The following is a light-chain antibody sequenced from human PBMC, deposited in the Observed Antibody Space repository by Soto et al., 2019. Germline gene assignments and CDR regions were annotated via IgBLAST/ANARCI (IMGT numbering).Light chain of an antibody. J-gene: IGKJ1*01. Sequence: KEMTQSPSTLSVSPGERATLSCRASQSVSSNLAWYQQKPGQAPRLLIYDASTRATGIPARFSGSGSGTEFTLTISSLQSEDLAVYYCQQYDDWPETFGQGTKVDIK. CDR1: QSVSSN. CDR3: QQYDDWPET. V-gene: IGKV3-15*01. CDR2: DAS.